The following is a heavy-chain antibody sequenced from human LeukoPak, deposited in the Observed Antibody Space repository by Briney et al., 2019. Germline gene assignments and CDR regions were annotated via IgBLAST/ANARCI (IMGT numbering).Heavy chain of an antibody. CDR3: ARGYSSGWYVGENYFDY. Sequence: ASETLSLTCTVSGGSISSSSYYWGWIRQPPGKGLEWIGSIYYSGSTYYNPSLKSRVTISVDTSKNQFSLKLSSVTAADTAVYYCARGYSSGWYVGENYFDYWGQGTLVTVSS. D-gene: IGHD6-19*01. J-gene: IGHJ4*02. CDR2: IYYSGST. V-gene: IGHV4-39*07. CDR1: GGSISSSSYY.